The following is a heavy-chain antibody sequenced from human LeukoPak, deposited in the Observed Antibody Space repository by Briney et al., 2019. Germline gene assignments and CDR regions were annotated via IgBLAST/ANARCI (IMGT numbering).Heavy chain of an antibody. J-gene: IGHJ4*02. CDR2: IYSGGRT. D-gene: IGHD6-13*01. V-gene: IGHV3-66*01. CDR1: GFTVSRNY. Sequence: GGSLRLSCAASGFTVSRNYMSWVRQAPGKGLEWGSVIYSGGRTYYADSVKGRFTISRDNSKNTLYLQMNSLRAEDTAVYYCARAGPSSSWHQFDYWGQGTLVTVSS. CDR3: ARAGPSSSWHQFDY.